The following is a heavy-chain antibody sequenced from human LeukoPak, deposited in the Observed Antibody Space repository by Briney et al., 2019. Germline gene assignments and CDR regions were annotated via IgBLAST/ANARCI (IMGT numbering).Heavy chain of an antibody. CDR2: IRYDGSNK. CDR3: AKDTDDYLLD. V-gene: IGHV3-30*02. Sequence: GRSLRLSCAASGFTFSSYGMHWVRQAPGKGLEWVAFIRYDGSNKYYADSVKGRFTISRGNSKNTVYLQLNSLRADDTAIYYCAKDTDDYLLDWGQGTLVTVSS. CDR1: GFTFSSYG. J-gene: IGHJ4*02. D-gene: IGHD5-12*01.